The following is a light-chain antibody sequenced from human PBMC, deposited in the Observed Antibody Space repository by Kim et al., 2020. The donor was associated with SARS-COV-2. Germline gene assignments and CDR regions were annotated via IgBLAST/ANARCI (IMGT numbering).Light chain of an antibody. Sequence: PGKTARITCGGNNIGSKSVHWYQQKPGQAPVLVIYYDSDRPSGIPERFSGSNSWNTATLTISRVEAGDEADYYCQVWDSSSDHPYVFGTGTKVTVL. J-gene: IGLJ1*01. V-gene: IGLV3-21*04. CDR1: NIGSKS. CDR3: QVWDSSSDHPYV. CDR2: YDS.